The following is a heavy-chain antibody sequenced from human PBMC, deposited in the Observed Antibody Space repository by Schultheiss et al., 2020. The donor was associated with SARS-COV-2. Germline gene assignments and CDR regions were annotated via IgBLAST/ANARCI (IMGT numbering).Heavy chain of an antibody. D-gene: IGHD4-17*01. J-gene: IGHJ6*02. V-gene: IGHV4-38-2*01. CDR2: IYHSGST. CDR1: GYSISSGYY. Sequence: SQTLSLTCAVSGYSISSGYYWGWIRQPAGKGLEWIGRIYHSGSTYYNPSLKSRVTILVDTSKNQFSLKLSSVTAADTAVYYCARAPRTTGNYGMDVWGQGTTVTVSS. CDR3: ARAPRTTGNYGMDV.